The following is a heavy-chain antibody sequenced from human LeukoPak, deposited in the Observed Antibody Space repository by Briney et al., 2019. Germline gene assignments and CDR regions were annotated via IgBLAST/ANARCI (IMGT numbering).Heavy chain of an antibody. D-gene: IGHD1-1*01. J-gene: IGHJ5*02. CDR1: GGSISSGGYS. CDR3: ARAVSGTPRWFDP. Sequence: PSETLSLTCAVSGGSISSGGYSWSWIRQPPGKGLEWIGYIYHSGSTYYNPSLKSRVTISVDRSKNQFSLKLSSVTAADTAVYYCARAVSGTPRWFDPWGQGTLVIVSA. CDR2: IYHSGST. V-gene: IGHV4-30-2*01.